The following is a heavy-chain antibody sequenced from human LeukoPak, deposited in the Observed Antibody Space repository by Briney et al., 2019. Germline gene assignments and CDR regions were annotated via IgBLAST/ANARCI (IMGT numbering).Heavy chain of an antibody. Sequence: SQTLSLTCTVSGGSISSGSYYWSWIRKPAGKGLEWIGRIYTSGSTNYNPSLKSRVTISVDTSKNQFSLKLSSVTAADTAVYYCASVDYGGNSGYWGQGTLVTVSS. CDR1: GGSISSGSYY. V-gene: IGHV4-61*02. D-gene: IGHD4-23*01. CDR3: ASVDYGGNSGY. CDR2: IYTSGST. J-gene: IGHJ4*02.